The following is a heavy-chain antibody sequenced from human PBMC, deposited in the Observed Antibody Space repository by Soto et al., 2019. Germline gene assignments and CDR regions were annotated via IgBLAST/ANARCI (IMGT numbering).Heavy chain of an antibody. J-gene: IGHJ4*02. CDR3: ARRQYCGGDCVFDY. CDR1: GYTFTSYG. V-gene: IGHV1-18*04. CDR2: ISPYNGNT. D-gene: IGHD2-21*02. Sequence: GASVKVSCKASGYTFTSYGINWVRQAPGQGLECMGWISPYNGNTKYAQKFQGRVTMTTDTSTSTAYMELRSLRSDDTAVYYCARRQYCGGDCVFDYWGQGTLVTVSS.